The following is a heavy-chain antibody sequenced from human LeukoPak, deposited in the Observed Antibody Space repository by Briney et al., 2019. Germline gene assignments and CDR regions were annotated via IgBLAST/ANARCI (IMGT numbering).Heavy chain of an antibody. J-gene: IGHJ4*02. CDR3: ARDYGGSSPFDY. CDR2: IRSSGSTI. V-gene: IGHV3-48*03. Sequence: GGSLRLSCAASGFTFSSYEMNWVRQAPGKGLEWVSYIRSSGSTIYYADSVKGRFTISRDNAKNSLYLQMNSLRAEDTAVYYCARDYGGSSPFDYWGQGTLVTVSS. D-gene: IGHD4-23*01. CDR1: GFTFSSYE.